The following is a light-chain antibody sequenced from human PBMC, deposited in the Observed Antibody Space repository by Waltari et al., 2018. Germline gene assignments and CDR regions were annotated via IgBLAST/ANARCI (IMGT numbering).Light chain of an antibody. Sequence: EIVLTQSPASLSVSPGDTATLSCRASQSISSKVAWYQHKPGQAPRLHIYAASARATGIPARFSGSGSGTEFSLSISSLQSEDVAVYYCQQYNNWPRTFGQGTKLEI. CDR3: QQYNNWPRT. CDR2: AAS. CDR1: QSISSK. J-gene: IGKJ2*01. V-gene: IGKV3-15*01.